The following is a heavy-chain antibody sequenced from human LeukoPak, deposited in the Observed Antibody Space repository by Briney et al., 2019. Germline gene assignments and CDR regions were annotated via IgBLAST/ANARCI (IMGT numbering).Heavy chain of an antibody. CDR1: GGSISSYY. CDR2: IYYSGST. D-gene: IGHD5-18*01. J-gene: IGHJ4*02. V-gene: IGHV4-59*08. CDR3: ARQMKKRGYSYGFGY. Sequence: PSETLSLTCTVSGGSISSYYWSWIRQPPGKGLEWIGYIYYSGSTNYNPSLKSRVTISVDTSKNQFSLKLSSVTAADTAVYYCARQMKKRGYSYGFGYWGQGTLVTVSS.